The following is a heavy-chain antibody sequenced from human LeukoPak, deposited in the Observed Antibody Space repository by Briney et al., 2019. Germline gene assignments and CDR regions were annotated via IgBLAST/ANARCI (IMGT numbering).Heavy chain of an antibody. V-gene: IGHV3-23*01. CDR1: GITFSSYA. CDR3: AKDRSAARVGATPTYYFDY. J-gene: IGHJ4*02. CDR2: ISGSGGST. Sequence: GGSPRLSCAASGITFSSYAMNWVRQAPGKGLEWVSAISGSGGSTYYADSVKGRFTISRDNSKNTLYLQLNSLRVEDTAVYYCAKDRSAARVGATPTYYFDYWGQGTLVTVSS. D-gene: IGHD1-26*01.